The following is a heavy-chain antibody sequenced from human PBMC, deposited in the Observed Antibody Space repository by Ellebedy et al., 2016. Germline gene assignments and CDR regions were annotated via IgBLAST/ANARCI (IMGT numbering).Heavy chain of an antibody. J-gene: IGHJ3*02. V-gene: IGHV4-59*01. CDR3: ASGAPPGITIFGVAVGAFDI. D-gene: IGHD3-3*01. CDR2: IYYSGST. Sequence: GSLRLXXTVSGGSISSYYWSWIRQPPGKGLEWIGYIYYSGSTNYNPSLKSRVTISVDTSKNQFSLKLSSVTAADTAVYYCASGAPPGITIFGVAVGAFDIWGQGTMVTVSS. CDR1: GGSISSYY.